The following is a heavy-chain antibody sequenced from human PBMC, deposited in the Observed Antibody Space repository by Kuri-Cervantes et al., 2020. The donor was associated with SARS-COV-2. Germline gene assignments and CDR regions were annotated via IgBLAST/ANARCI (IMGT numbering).Heavy chain of an antibody. J-gene: IGHJ6*02. CDR3: ARDAYSSSWYYYYYGMDV. CDR2: ISYDGNNK. CDR1: GFTFSNYA. V-gene: IGHV3-30-3*01. Sequence: GGSLRLSCAASGFTFSNYAIHWVRQAPGKGLAWVAVISYDGNNKYYADSVKGRFTISRDDSKNTLYLRMNSLRAEDTAVYYCARDAYSSSWYYYYYGMDVWGQGTTVTVSS. D-gene: IGHD6-13*01.